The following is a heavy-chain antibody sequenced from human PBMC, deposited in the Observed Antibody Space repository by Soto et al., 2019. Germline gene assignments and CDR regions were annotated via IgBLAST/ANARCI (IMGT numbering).Heavy chain of an antibody. Sequence: QVQLQQWGAGLLKPSETLSLTCAVYGGSFSGYYWSWIRQPPGKGLEWIGEINHSGSTIYNPSLKSRVTISVDTSKNQFSLKLSSVTAADTAVYYCARGRGRDGYNLGYWGQGTLVTVSS. CDR2: INHSGST. CDR3: ARGRGRDGYNLGY. D-gene: IGHD5-12*01. V-gene: IGHV4-34*01. CDR1: GGSFSGYY. J-gene: IGHJ4*02.